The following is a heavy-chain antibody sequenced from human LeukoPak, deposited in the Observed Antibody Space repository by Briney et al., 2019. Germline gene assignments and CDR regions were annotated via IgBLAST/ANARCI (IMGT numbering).Heavy chain of an antibody. Sequence: PSETLSLTCAVYGGSFSGYYWSWIRQPPGKGLEWIGEINHSGSTNYDPSLKSRVTISVDTSKNQFSLKLSSVTAADTAVYYCARLPYGSGSYYRGYGRPAQPRFDPWGQGTLVTVSS. CDR2: INHSGST. J-gene: IGHJ5*02. CDR3: ARLPYGSGSYYRGYGRPAQPRFDP. CDR1: GGSFSGYY. V-gene: IGHV4-34*01. D-gene: IGHD3-10*01.